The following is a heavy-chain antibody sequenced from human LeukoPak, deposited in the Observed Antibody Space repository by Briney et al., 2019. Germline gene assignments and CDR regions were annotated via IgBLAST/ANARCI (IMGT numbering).Heavy chain of an antibody. CDR2: MNPNSGGT. J-gene: IGHJ4*02. CDR1: GYTFTSYD. V-gene: IGHV1-2*04. D-gene: IGHD6-6*01. CDR3: ARDLSRPARLAVGY. Sequence: ASVKVSCKASGYTFTSYDINWVRQATGQGLEWMGWMNPNSGGTNYAQKFQGWVTMTRDTSISTAYMELSRLRSDDTAVYYCARDLSRPARLAVGYWGQGTLVTVSS.